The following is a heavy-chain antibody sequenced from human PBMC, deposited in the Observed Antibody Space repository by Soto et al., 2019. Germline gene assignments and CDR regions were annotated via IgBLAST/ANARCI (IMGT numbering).Heavy chain of an antibody. CDR2: ISGSGGST. J-gene: IGHJ5*02. Sequence: EVQMLESGGGLVQPGGSLRLSCAASGFPFSSYAMTWVRQAPGKGLEWVSTISGSGGSTYYADSVKGRFTISRDTSKNTLYLQMTSLRAEDTAVYYCAKGLGGPASAWGRGTLVTVSS. V-gene: IGHV3-23*01. CDR3: AKGLGGPASA. CDR1: GFPFSSYA. D-gene: IGHD3-16*01.